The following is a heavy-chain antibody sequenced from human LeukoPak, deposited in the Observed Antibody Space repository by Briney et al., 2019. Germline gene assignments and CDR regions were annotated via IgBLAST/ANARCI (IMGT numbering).Heavy chain of an antibody. D-gene: IGHD2-2*01. V-gene: IGHV5-51*01. CDR1: GYSFTTYW. CDR3: ARRVWGCGTSCYRPYYYYMDV. Sequence: LGESLKISCEGSGYSFTTYWIAWVRQMPGKGLEWMGIIYPGDSDTRYSPSFQGQVTISADKSISTAYLQWSSLKASDTAMYYCARRVWGCGTSCYRPYYYYMDVWGKGTTVTVSS. CDR2: IYPGDSDT. J-gene: IGHJ6*03.